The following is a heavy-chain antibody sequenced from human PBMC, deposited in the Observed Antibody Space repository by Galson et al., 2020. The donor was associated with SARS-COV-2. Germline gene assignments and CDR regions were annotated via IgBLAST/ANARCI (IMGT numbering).Heavy chain of an antibody. CDR1: GFTLSDYG. V-gene: IGHV3-23*01. Sequence: GGSLRLSCAASGFTLSDYGTTWVRQAPGKGLEWVSAISGSGRVTYFADSVQGRFTFSRDNSKNTVHLQMNSLRAEDTAVYYCVKDNWYSPGYGYYGLDVWGQGTTVTVSS. D-gene: IGHD1-1*01. CDR2: ISGSGRVT. J-gene: IGHJ6*02. CDR3: VKDNWYSPGYGYYGLDV.